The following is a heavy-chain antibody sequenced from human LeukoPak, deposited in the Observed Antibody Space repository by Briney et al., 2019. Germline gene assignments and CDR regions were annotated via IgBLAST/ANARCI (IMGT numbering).Heavy chain of an antibody. J-gene: IGHJ4*02. Sequence: GGSLRLSCAASGFTFSGYWMSWVRQAPGRGVEWVANIKQDGSEKYYVDSVKGRFTISRDNAKSSLYLQMNSLRAEDTAVYYCASGIQGYFDSLYNYWGQGILVTVSS. CDR1: GFTFSGYW. CDR3: ASGIQGYFDSLYNY. V-gene: IGHV3-7*01. D-gene: IGHD3-9*01. CDR2: IKQDGSEK.